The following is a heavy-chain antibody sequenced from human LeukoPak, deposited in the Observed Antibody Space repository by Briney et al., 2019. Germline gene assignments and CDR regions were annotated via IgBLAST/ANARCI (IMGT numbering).Heavy chain of an antibody. CDR2: IYYSGNT. V-gene: IGHV4-59*01. Sequence: SETLSLTCSVSGGSLSNYYWSWIRQPPGKGLEWIGYIYYSGNTNYNPSLKSRVTISVDTSKNQFSLKLSSVTAADTAVYYCARFSRTPGIPDYGSGSYAGLFDYWGQGTLVTVSS. CDR3: ARFSRTPGIPDYGSGSYAGLFDY. J-gene: IGHJ4*02. CDR1: GGSLSNYY. D-gene: IGHD3-10*01.